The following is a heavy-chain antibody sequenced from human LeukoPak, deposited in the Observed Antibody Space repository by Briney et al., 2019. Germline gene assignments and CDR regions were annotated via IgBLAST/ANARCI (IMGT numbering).Heavy chain of an antibody. CDR1: GGSISSYY. CDR2: IYYSGST. Sequence: PSETLSLTCTVSGGSISSYYWSWIRQPPGQGREWMGYIYYSGSTNYNPSLKSRATISVDTSKNQFSLKLSSVTAADTAVYYCARDLGWEYYDSSGCSWGACDMWPRGTVVRVSS. D-gene: IGHD3-22*01. J-gene: IGHJ3*02. V-gene: IGHV4-59*01. CDR3: ARDLGWEYYDSSGCSWGACDM.